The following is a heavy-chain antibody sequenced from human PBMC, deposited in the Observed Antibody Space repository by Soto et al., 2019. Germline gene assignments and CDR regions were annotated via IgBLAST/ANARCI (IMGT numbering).Heavy chain of an antibody. CDR3: ARAGAYDYIWGSYRYKKYYYYMDV. D-gene: IGHD3-16*02. J-gene: IGHJ6*03. Sequence: GASVQVSFKASGYTFTSYDINWVRQATGQGLERMRWMNPNSGNTGYAQKIQGRVTMTRNTSISTAYMELSSLRSEDTAVYYCARAGAYDYIWGSYRYKKYYYYMDVWGKGTTVPVSS. V-gene: IGHV1-8*01. CDR1: GYTFTSYD. CDR2: MNPNSGNT.